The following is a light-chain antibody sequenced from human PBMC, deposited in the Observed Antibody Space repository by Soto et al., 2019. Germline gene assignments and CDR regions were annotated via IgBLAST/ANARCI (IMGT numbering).Light chain of an antibody. CDR1: SSNIGTNP. J-gene: IGLJ1*01. V-gene: IGLV1-44*01. Sequence: QSELTQPPSASGTPGQRVTISCSGSSSNIGTNPVNWYQQLPGTAPKLLLHDNNQRPSGVPDRFSGSKSGTSASLAISGLQSEDEADYYCAAWDDSLNAPYVFGTGTKVTVL. CDR3: AAWDDSLNAPYV. CDR2: DNN.